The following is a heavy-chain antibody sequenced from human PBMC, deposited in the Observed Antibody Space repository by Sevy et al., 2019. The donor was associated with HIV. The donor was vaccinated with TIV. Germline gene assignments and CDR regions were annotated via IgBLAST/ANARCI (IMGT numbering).Heavy chain of an antibody. CDR1: GDSVSTNSAA. CDR3: TREDVLRDYYYGMDV. J-gene: IGHJ6*02. Sequence: SQTVSLTCAIYGDSVSTNSAAWNWIRQSPSRGLEWLGRTYYRSKWYNDYAESLKSRITINPDTSKNQFFLLLDSVTPDDTAVYYCTREDVLRDYYYGMDVWGQGTTFTVSS. V-gene: IGHV6-1*01. CDR2: TYYRSKWYN.